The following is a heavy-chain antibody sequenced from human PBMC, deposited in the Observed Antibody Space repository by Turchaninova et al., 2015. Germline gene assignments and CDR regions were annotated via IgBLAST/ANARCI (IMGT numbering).Heavy chain of an antibody. D-gene: IGHD4-17*01. Sequence: LQLXXSGSXLVKPSPTLXXXCAVSGGSSSRGGYPWSWSRQPPGKGLERLGYMYQRGSTYYNPSLKSRVTISGDRSKNQFSLEVSSVTAADTAIYYCARKTTDDDSFDIWGQGTMVTVSS. CDR3: ARKTTDDDSFDI. J-gene: IGHJ3*02. CDR1: GGSSSRGGYP. CDR2: MYQRGST. V-gene: IGHV4-30-2*01.